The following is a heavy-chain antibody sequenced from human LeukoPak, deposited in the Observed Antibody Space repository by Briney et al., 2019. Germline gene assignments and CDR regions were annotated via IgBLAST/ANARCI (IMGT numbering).Heavy chain of an antibody. CDR1: GFTFSIYA. V-gene: IGHV3-23*01. CDR3: ATPGSGWFQGPFDY. J-gene: IGHJ4*02. D-gene: IGHD6-19*01. Sequence: GGSLRLSCAASGFTFSIYAVSWVRHAPGKGLEWVSAISASGGTADYADSVKGRFTISRDNSKNTQYLQMNSLRAEDTAVYYCATPGSGWFQGPFDYWGQGTLVTVSS. CDR2: ISASGGTA.